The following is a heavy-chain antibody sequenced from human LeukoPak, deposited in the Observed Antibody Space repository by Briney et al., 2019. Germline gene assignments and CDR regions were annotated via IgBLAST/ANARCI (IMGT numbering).Heavy chain of an antibody. CDR3: AKDVRGEAAAQDS. CDR2: IRYDESKK. V-gene: IGHV3-30*02. D-gene: IGHD6-13*01. CDR1: GFTFSTYG. J-gene: IGHJ4*02. Sequence: PGGSLRLSCAASGFTFSTYGMHWVRQAPGKGPEWVAVIRYDESKKYCADSVKGRFTISKDNSKSTLHLQMNSLRPDDTAVYYCAKDVRGEAAAQDSWGQGTLVTVSS.